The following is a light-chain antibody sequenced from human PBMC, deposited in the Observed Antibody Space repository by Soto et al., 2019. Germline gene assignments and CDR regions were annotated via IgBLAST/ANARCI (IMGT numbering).Light chain of an antibody. Sequence: EIVLTQSPATLSLSQGERATLSCSASQSVSSYLAWYQQKPGQAPSLLIYDASNRSTGIPARFGGSGSRTDCTLAISSLEPEDFAVYYCQQRSNWPPLTFDGGTKVAIK. CDR2: DAS. CDR1: QSVSSY. J-gene: IGKJ4*01. CDR3: QQRSNWPPLT. V-gene: IGKV3-11*01.